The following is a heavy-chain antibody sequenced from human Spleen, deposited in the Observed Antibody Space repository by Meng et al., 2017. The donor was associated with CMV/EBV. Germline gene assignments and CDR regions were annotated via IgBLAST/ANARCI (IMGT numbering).Heavy chain of an antibody. CDR2: INPDSGGT. CDR1: GYAFPGYC. J-gene: IGHJ4*02. V-gene: IGHV1-2*02. Sequence: SCKTSGYAFPGYCQHWVRQAPGRGLGWVGWINPDSGGTNYAQKCQGRETMTKDTSISTAYMELSRLGSDDTAECYCAGSKGYSGCMVWGQGTLVTVSS. CDR3: AGSKGYSGCMV. D-gene: IGHD4-23*01.